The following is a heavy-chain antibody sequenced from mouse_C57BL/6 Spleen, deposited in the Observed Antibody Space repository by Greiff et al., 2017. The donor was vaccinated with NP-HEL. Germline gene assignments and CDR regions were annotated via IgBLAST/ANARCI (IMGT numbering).Heavy chain of an antibody. CDR2: IYPGDGDT. CDR3: ARERTYFDYFDY. V-gene: IGHV1-82*01. J-gene: IGHJ2*01. CDR1: GYAFSSSW. D-gene: IGHD2-10*01. Sequence: QVQLKQSGPELVKPGASVKISCKASGYAFSSSWMNWVKQRPGKGLEWIGRIYPGDGDTNYNGKFKGKATLTADKSSSTAYMQLSSLTSEDSAVYFCARERTYFDYFDYWGQGTTLTVSS.